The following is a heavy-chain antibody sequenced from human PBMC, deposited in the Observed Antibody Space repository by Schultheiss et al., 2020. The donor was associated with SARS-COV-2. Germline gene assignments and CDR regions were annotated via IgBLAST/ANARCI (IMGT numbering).Heavy chain of an antibody. CDR1: GFTFSSYG. V-gene: IGHV3-33*01. D-gene: IGHD3-16*01. CDR2: IWYDGSNK. Sequence: GESLKISCAASGFTFSSYGMHWVRQAPGKGLEWVAVIWYDGSNKYYADSVKGRFTISRDNSKNTLYLQMNSLRAEDTAVYYCARGLGGGYYYMDVWGKGTTVTVSS. J-gene: IGHJ6*03. CDR3: ARGLGGGYYYMDV.